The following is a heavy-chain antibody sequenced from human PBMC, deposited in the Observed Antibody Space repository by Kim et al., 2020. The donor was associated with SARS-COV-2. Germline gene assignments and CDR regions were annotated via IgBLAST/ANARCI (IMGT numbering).Heavy chain of an antibody. J-gene: IGHJ4*02. V-gene: IGHV4-39*01. CDR2: IYYSGST. CDR3: ARHRGEMATSFDY. Sequence: SETLSLTCTVSGGSISSSSYYWGWIRQPPGKGLEWIGSIYYSGSTYYNPSLKSRVTISVDTSKNQFSLKLSSVTAADTAVYYCARHRGEMATSFDYWGQGTLVTVSS. CDR1: GGSISSSSYY. D-gene: IGHD5-12*01.